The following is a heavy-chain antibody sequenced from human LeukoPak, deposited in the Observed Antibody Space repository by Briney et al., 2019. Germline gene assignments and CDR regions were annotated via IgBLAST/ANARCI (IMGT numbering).Heavy chain of an antibody. CDR1: GYTFTSYG. V-gene: IGHV1-18*01. J-gene: IGHJ5*02. CDR2: ISAYNGNT. Sequence: ASVKVSCKASGYTFTSYGISWVRQAPGQGLEWMGWISAYNGNTNYAQKLQGRVTMTTDTSTSTAYMELRSLRSDDTAVYYCARDYFSYCSSTSCSINWFDPWGQGTLVTVSS. D-gene: IGHD2-2*01. CDR3: ARDYFSYCSSTSCSINWFDP.